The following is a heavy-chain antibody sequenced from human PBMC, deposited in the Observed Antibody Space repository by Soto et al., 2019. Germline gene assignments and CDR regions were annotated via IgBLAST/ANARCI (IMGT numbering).Heavy chain of an antibody. CDR3: ASHGGRGSSPNYYYYGLDV. V-gene: IGHV1-69*06. J-gene: IGHJ6*02. D-gene: IGHD2-15*01. CDR1: GGTFRNYA. CDR2: IIPVFGTP. Sequence: AAVTVSCQASGGTFRNYALTWVRQAPERGLDGMGGIIPVFGTPKYAQKLQGRVRITADKSTSTVYMDLSSLTSEDTAVYYCASHGGRGSSPNYYYYGLDVWGQGTTVTVSS.